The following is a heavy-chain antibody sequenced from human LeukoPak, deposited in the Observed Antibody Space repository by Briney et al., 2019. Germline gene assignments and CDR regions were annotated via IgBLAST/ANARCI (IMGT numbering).Heavy chain of an antibody. CDR1: GYIFSTYW. V-gene: IGHV5-51*01. CDR3: ARNGAAGSPNRFFNWFDP. D-gene: IGHD6-13*01. J-gene: IGHJ5*02. CDR2: IYPGDSGT. Sequence: GESLKISCKGSGYIFSTYWIGWVRQMPGKGLEWIGLIYPGDSGTRYSPSFQGQVTFSVDKSISTAYLQWSSLKASDTAMYYCARNGAAGSPNRFFNWFDPWGQGTLVTVSS.